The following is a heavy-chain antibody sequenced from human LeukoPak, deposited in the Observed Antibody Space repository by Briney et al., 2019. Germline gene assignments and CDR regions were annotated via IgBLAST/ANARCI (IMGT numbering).Heavy chain of an antibody. J-gene: IGHJ4*02. D-gene: IGHD5-18*01. V-gene: IGHV4-34*01. CDR1: GGSFSGYY. Sequence: SETLSLTCAVYGGSFSGYYWSWIRQPPGKGLEWIGEINHSGSTNYNPSLKSRVTISVDTSKNQFSLKLSSVTAADTAVYYCARGEPDTAMVDGRSRYYFDYWGQGTLVTVSS. CDR3: ARGEPDTAMVDGRSRYYFDY. CDR2: INHSGST.